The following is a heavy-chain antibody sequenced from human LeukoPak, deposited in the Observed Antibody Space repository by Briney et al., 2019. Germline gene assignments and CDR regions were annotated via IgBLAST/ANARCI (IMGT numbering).Heavy chain of an antibody. Sequence: PGGSLRLSCAASGFTFSSHSMHWVRQAPGKGLEWVAVISYEGSNKYYADSVRGRLTMSRDNSKNTLYLQMNSLRADDTAVYYCARGVPPYDSSGYYYDNWGQGTLVTVSS. CDR3: ARGVPPYDSSGYYYDN. CDR2: ISYEGSNK. V-gene: IGHV3-30-3*01. CDR1: GFTFSSHS. D-gene: IGHD3-22*01. J-gene: IGHJ4*02.